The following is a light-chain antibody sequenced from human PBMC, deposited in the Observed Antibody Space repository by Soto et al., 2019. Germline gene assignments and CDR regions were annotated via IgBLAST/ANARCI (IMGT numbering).Light chain of an antibody. V-gene: IGKV1-5*01. Sequence: DIQMTQSPSTLSASVGDRVTITCRASHNINRWLAWYQQKPGRAPKLVILDASYLGSWVPSRFSGNGSGTEFSLTISSLQPDDFATYYCQQFISHYGTFGQGTKVEFK. CDR1: HNINRW. CDR2: DAS. CDR3: QQFISHYGT. J-gene: IGKJ1*01.